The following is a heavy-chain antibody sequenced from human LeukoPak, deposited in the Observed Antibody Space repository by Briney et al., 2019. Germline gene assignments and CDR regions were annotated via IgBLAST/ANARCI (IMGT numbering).Heavy chain of an antibody. CDR1: GVSISSHS. D-gene: IGHD2-2*01. CDR3: AREERSTSFDY. Sequence: SETLSLTCSVSGVSISSHSWSWIRQPPGKGLEWIGFISYSGSTNYNPSLKSRVTISADTSNNQFSLKLSSVTAADTAIYYCAREERSTSFDYWGQGTLVTVSS. J-gene: IGHJ4*02. CDR2: ISYSGST. V-gene: IGHV4-59*11.